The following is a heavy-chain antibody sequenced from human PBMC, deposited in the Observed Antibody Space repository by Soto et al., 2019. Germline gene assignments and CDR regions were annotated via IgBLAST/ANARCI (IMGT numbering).Heavy chain of an antibody. Sequence: QVQLQESGPGLVKPSETLSLTCIVSGASISSYYWSWIRQPPGKGLEWIGDIYYSGSTNYNPSLKRRASISGDTSKNQFSLTLTSVTAADTAVYYCARWLTQETFDVWGQGTMVTVSS. CDR3: ARWLTQETFDV. J-gene: IGHJ3*01. CDR1: GASISSYY. D-gene: IGHD3-9*01. CDR2: IYYSGST. V-gene: IGHV4-59*01.